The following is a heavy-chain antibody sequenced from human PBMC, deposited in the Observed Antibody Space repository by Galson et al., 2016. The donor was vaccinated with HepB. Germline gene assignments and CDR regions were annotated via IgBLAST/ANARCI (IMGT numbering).Heavy chain of an antibody. CDR1: SGSMKDFY. CDR2: IYGSGST. V-gene: IGHV4-4*07. CDR3: ARGFGSIWYYFDH. Sequence: SETLSLTCSVSSGSMKDFYWTYIRQSAGKGLEWIGRIYGSGSTDFNPSLKSRVAMSLDTSTSQFSLQLASVTPADTGDYYRARGFGSIWYYFDHWDQGVMVTVSS. J-gene: IGHJ4*02. D-gene: IGHD3-10*01.